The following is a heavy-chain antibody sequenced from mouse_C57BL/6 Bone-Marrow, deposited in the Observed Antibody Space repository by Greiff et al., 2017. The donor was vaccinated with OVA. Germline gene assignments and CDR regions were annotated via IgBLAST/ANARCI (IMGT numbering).Heavy chain of an antibody. CDR3: ARELTLIYYDYEAYWYFDF. J-gene: IGHJ1*03. V-gene: IGHV1-26*01. D-gene: IGHD2-4*01. Sequence: EVQLQQSGPELVKPGASVKISCKASGYTFTDYYMNWVKQSHGKSLEWIGDINPNNGGTRYNQKFKGKATLTVDKSSSTAYMELRSLTSEDSAVYYCARELTLIYYDYEAYWYFDFWGTGTTVTVSS. CDR2: INPNNGGT. CDR1: GYTFTDYY.